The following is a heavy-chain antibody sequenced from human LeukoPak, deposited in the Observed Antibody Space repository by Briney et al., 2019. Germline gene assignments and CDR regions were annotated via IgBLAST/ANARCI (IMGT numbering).Heavy chain of an antibody. CDR2: AYYTSKLIT. J-gene: IGHJ6*02. CDR1: GDSFSSDTTA. D-gene: IGHD6-13*01. V-gene: IGHV6-1*01. CDR3: ARGYWAHGMNV. Sequence: SQTLSLTCAISGDSFSSDTTAWNWIRQSPSRGLEWLGRAYYTSKLITNYAVSVRSRITVNPNTSNNQFSLQLNSVTPEGTAVYYCARGYWAHGMNVWGPGTTVTVSS.